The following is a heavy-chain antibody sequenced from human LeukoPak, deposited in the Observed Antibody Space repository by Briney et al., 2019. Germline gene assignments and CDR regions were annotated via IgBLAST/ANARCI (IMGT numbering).Heavy chain of an antibody. V-gene: IGHV3-7*01. D-gene: IGHD4-23*01. CDR3: ASTKNYGGNPSDY. CDR1: GFTFSSYW. J-gene: IGHJ4*02. Sequence: GGSLRLSCAASGFTFSSYWMSWVRQAPGKGLEWVANIKQDGSEKYYVDSVKGRLTISRDNAKNSLYLQMNSLRAEDTAVYYCASTKNYGGNPSDYWGQGTLVTVSS. CDR2: IKQDGSEK.